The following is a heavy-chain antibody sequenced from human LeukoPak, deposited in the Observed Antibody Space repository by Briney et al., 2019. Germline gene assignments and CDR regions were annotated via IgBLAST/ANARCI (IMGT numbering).Heavy chain of an antibody. CDR3: ARTCIGGNCYLSFDY. V-gene: IGHV4-30-4*01. D-gene: IGHD2-15*01. CDR2: IYYSGTT. J-gene: IGHJ4*02. Sequence: SWIRQPPGKGLEWIGYIYYSGTTYYNPSLKSRLTISVDASKNQFSLRLTSVTAADSAVYYCARTCIGGNCYLSFDYWGQGTLVTVSS.